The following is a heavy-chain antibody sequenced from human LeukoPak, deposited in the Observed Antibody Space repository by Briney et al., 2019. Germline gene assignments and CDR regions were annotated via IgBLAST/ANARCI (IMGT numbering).Heavy chain of an antibody. D-gene: IGHD1-26*01. V-gene: IGHV3-7*01. CDR3: ASRDGSYGY. Sequence: PGGSLRLSCAASGFTFSSYWMGWVRQAPGKRLEWVANIKQDGSEKYYLDSVKGRFTVSRDNAKNSLYLQMNSLRAEDTAVYYCASRDGSYGYWGQGTLVTVSS. CDR2: IKQDGSEK. CDR1: GFTFSSYW. J-gene: IGHJ4*02.